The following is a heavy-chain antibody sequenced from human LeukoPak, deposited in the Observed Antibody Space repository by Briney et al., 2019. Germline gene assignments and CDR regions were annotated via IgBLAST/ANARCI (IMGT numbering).Heavy chain of an antibody. J-gene: IGHJ4*02. V-gene: IGHV1-46*01. Sequence: MXXXXQAXXQGXEWMGIINPSGGSTSYAQKFQGRVTMTRDTSTSTVYMELSSLRSEDTAVYYCARVVSSGWYYFDYWGQGTLVTVSS. D-gene: IGHD6-19*01. CDR2: INPSGGST. CDR3: ARVVSSGWYYFDY.